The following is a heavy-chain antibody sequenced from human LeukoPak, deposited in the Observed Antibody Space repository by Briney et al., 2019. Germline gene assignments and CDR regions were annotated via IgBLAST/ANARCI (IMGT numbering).Heavy chain of an antibody. V-gene: IGHV4-31*03. CDR2: IYYSGST. CDR3: ARSGYYYDSSGYSPLDY. CDR1: GGSISSGGYY. Sequence: SQTLSLTCTVSGGSISSGGYYWSWIRQHPGTGLEWIGYIYYSGSTYYNPSLKSRVTISVDTSKNQFSLKLSSVTAADTAVYYCARSGYYYDSSGYSPLDYWGQGTLVTVSS. J-gene: IGHJ4*02. D-gene: IGHD3-22*01.